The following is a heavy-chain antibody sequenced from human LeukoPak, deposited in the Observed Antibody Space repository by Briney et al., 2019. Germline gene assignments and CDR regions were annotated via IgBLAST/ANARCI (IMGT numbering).Heavy chain of an antibody. V-gene: IGHV3-48*01. J-gene: IGHJ4*02. CDR2: ISSSSSTI. Sequence: GGSLRLSCAASGFTFSSYVMNWVRQAPGKGLEWVSSISSSSSTIYYADSVKGRFTISRDNAENSLSLQMNSLRAEDTAVYYCAKDPNHYYDSSGYSHFFDYWGQGTLVTVSS. CDR1: GFTFSSYV. D-gene: IGHD3-22*01. CDR3: AKDPNHYYDSSGYSHFFDY.